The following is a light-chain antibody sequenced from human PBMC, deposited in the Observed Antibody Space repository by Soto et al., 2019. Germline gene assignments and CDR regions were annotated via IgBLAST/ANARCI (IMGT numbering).Light chain of an antibody. CDR1: SSNIGNNY. CDR3: GTWDSSLSVYV. Sequence: QSVLTQPLSVSAAPGQKATISCSGSSSNIGNNYVSWYQQLPGTAPKLLIYDNNKRPSGIPDRFSGSKSGTSATLGITGLQTGDEADYYCGTWDSSLSVYVFGTGTKVTVL. J-gene: IGLJ1*01. CDR2: DNN. V-gene: IGLV1-51*01.